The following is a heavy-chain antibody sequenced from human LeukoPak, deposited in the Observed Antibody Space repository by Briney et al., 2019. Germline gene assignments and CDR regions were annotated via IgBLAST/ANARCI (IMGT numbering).Heavy chain of an antibody. V-gene: IGHV4-59*01. Sequence: SETLSLTCTVSGGSIRSYYWSWIRQPPGKGLEWIGYIYYSGSTNYNPSLKSRVSISVDTSKNQFSLKLSSVTAADTAVYYCARTGSTVTMLSPFDHWGQGTLVTVSS. D-gene: IGHD4-17*01. J-gene: IGHJ4*02. CDR3: ARTGSTVTMLSPFDH. CDR1: GGSIRSYY. CDR2: IYYSGST.